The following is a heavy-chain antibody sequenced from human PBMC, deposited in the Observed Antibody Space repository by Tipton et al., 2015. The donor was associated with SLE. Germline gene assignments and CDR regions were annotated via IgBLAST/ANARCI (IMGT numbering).Heavy chain of an antibody. CDR3: ARLSSGTGDFEH. J-gene: IGHJ4*02. D-gene: IGHD7-27*01. CDR1: GDSISGSSDY. V-gene: IGHV4-39*01. CDR2: LYYTGTT. Sequence: TLSLTCTVSGDSISGSSDYWGWIRQPPGKGLEWIGNLYYTGTTYYNPSLKSRVTISVETSKTHFSLKMSSVTAADTAMYYCARLSSGTGDFEHWGQGTLVVVSS.